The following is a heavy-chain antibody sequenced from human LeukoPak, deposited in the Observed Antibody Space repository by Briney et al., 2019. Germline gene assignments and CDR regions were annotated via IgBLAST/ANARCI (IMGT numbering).Heavy chain of an antibody. CDR3: ARHGSYSLAF. Sequence: SGTPSLTCAVSGVSIGSGGYWSWVRQPPGKGLEWIGQIFYIGSAHYNPSFESRVIMSIDNSRNQLSLRFNSVTAADTAVYYCARHGSYSLAFWGQGALVTVSS. CDR2: IFYIGSA. CDR1: GVSIGSGGY. V-gene: IGHV4-4*02. D-gene: IGHD2-15*01. J-gene: IGHJ4*02.